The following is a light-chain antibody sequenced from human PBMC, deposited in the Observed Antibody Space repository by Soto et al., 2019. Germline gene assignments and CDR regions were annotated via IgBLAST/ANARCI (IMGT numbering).Light chain of an antibody. CDR3: QTWGTSWGVV. Sequence: QSVLTQSPSASASLGASVKLTCTLSSGHSSYAIAWHQQQPEKGPRYLMKLNSDGSHSKGDGIPDRFSGSSSGAERYLTISSLQSEDEADYYCQTWGTSWGVVFGGGTKLTVL. J-gene: IGLJ2*01. CDR2: LNSDGSH. V-gene: IGLV4-69*01. CDR1: SGHSSYA.